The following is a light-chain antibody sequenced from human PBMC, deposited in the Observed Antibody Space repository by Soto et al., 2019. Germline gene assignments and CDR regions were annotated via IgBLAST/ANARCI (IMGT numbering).Light chain of an antibody. CDR3: QSYDTRLRWV. CDR2: GDT. J-gene: IGLJ2*01. V-gene: IGLV1-40*01. CDR1: SSNFGANFD. Sequence: QSVLTQPPSVSGAPGQRVTISCTGSSSNFGANFDVQRYQQFPGTAPQLLVYGDTIRPSGVPDRFSGSKSGTSASLAITGLQAEDEADYYCQSYDTRLRWVFGGGTKLTVL.